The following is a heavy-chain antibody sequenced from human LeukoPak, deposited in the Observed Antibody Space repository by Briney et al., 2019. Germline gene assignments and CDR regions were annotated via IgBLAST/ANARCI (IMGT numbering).Heavy chain of an antibody. Sequence: SETLSLACTVSGGSISSYNWSWIRQPPGKGLEWIGYIYYSGSTNYNPSLKSRVTISVDTSKNQFSLKLSSVTAADTAVYYSARDDIDWYFDLWGRGTLVTVSS. CDR1: GGSISSYN. CDR2: IYYSGST. V-gene: IGHV4-59*01. CDR3: ARDDIDWYFDL. D-gene: IGHD2-15*01. J-gene: IGHJ2*01.